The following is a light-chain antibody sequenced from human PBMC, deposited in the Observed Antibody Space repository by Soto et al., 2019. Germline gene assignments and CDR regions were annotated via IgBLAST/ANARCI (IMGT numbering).Light chain of an antibody. CDR1: SSDVGSYNL. CDR2: EGS. CDR3: CSYAGSSTFGVV. Sequence: QSVLTQPASVSGSPGQSITISCTGTSSDVGSYNLVSWYQQHPGKAPKLMIYEGSKRPSGVSNRFSGSKSGNKASLTISGLQAEDEADYYCCSYAGSSTFGVVFGGGTKVTVL. J-gene: IGLJ2*01. V-gene: IGLV2-23*03.